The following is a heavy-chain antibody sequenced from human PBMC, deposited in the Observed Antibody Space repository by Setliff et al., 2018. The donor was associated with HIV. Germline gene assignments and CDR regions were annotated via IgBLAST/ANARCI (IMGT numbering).Heavy chain of an antibody. D-gene: IGHD1-1*01. V-gene: IGHV1-3*01. J-gene: IGHJ2*01. CDR1: GYTFSSYA. CDR2: ITVGDGNT. Sequence: GASVKVSCKASGYTFSSYAMHMVRQAPGQRLEWMGWITVGDGNTKYSQKFQGRISITRDTSASTAYMELKNLGSEDTAVYFCARERATGRPPLLNWYFDLWGRGTLVTVSS. CDR3: ARERATGRPPLLNWYFDL.